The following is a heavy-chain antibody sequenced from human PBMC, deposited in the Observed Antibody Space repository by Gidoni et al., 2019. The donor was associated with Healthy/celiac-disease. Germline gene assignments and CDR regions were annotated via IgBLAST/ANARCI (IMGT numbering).Heavy chain of an antibody. D-gene: IGHD6-19*01. CDR2: IYYSGST. CDR3: ARRIAVAGIFWFDP. Sequence: GLEWIGSIYYSGSTYYNPSLKSRVTISVDTSKNQFSLKLSSVTAADTAVYYCARRIAVAGIFWFDPWGQGTLVTVSS. J-gene: IGHJ5*02. V-gene: IGHV4-39*07.